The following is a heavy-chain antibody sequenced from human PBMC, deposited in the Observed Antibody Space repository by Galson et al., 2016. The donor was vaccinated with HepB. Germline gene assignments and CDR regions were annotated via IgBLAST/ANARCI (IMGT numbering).Heavy chain of an antibody. D-gene: IGHD4-11*01. CDR2: ITRSGDAT. CDR1: GFSFSNSG. V-gene: IGHV3-23*01. CDR3: ARDTRPYSNLRHGMDV. Sequence: SLRLSCAASGFSFSNSGMSWVRQAPGRGLEWVSGITRSGDATHYADSVKGRFTISRDNSKNTLYLQMDSLSSEDTAVYYCARDTRPYSNLRHGMDVWGQGTTVTVSS. J-gene: IGHJ6*02.